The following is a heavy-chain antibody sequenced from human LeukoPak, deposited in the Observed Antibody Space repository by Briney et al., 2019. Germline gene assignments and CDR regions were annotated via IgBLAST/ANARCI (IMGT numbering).Heavy chain of an antibody. J-gene: IGHJ6*03. D-gene: IGHD6-6*01. CDR3: ARDRSIAAPYYYYYMDV. CDR2: ISSSSSYI. Sequence: GGSLRLSCAASGFTFSGYSMNWVRQAPGKGLEWVSSISSSSSYIYYADSVKGQFTVSRDNAKNSLYLQMNSLRAEDTAVYYCARDRSIAAPYYYYYMDVWGKGTTVTVSS. CDR1: GFTFSGYS. V-gene: IGHV3-21*01.